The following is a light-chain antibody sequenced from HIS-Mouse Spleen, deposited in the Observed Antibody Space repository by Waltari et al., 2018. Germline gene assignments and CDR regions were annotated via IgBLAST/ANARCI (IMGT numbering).Light chain of an antibody. CDR1: ALPKKY. CDR2: EDS. J-gene: IGLJ2*01. Sequence: SYELTQPPSVSVSPGQTARITCSGDALPKKYAYWYQQKSGQAPVLAINEDSKGPSGFPERFSGSSSGKMATLTISGAQVEDEADYYCYSTDSSGNHRVFGGGTKLTVL. V-gene: IGLV3-10*01. CDR3: YSTDSSGNHRV.